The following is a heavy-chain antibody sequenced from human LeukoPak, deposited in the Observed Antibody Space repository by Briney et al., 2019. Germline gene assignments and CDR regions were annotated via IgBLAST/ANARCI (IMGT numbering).Heavy chain of an antibody. D-gene: IGHD6-19*01. V-gene: IGHV4-34*01. Sequence: SETLSLTRAVYVGSFSGYYWSWIRQPPGKGLEWMGEINHRGNTNSNPALKSRVTISVDTSKNQFSLKLSSVTAADTAVYYCARGQDSSPHYYYYYMDVWGKGTTVTVSS. CDR3: ARGQDSSPHYYYYYMDV. J-gene: IGHJ6*03. CDR2: INHRGNT. CDR1: VGSFSGYY.